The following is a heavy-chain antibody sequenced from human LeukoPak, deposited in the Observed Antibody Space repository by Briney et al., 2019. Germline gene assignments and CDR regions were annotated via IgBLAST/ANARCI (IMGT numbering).Heavy chain of an antibody. D-gene: IGHD2-8*02. V-gene: IGHV3-21*04. CDR2: ISSSSSYI. CDR1: GFTFSSYS. Sequence: GGSLRLSCAASGFTFSSYSMNWIRQAPGKGLEWVSSISSSSSYIYYADSVKGRFTISRDNAKNSLYLQMNSLRAEDTAVYYCAKDLNFVRVVTVTPDYWGPGTLVTVSS. CDR3: AKDLNFVRVVTVTPDY. J-gene: IGHJ4*02.